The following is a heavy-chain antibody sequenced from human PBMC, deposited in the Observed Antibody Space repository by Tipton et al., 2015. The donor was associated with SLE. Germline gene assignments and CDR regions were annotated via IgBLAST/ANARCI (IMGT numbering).Heavy chain of an antibody. CDR1: GVLFRSFG. CDR3: AKGTLFFAS. V-gene: IGHV3-33*03. Sequence: SLRLSCAASGVLFRSFGMHWVRQAPGKGLEWVAVIWYDGSKTFYADSVKGRFTISRDNSKNTLYLQLNSLTAEDTAVYLCAKGTLFFASWGQGTLVTVSP. J-gene: IGHJ4*02. CDR2: IWYDGSKT.